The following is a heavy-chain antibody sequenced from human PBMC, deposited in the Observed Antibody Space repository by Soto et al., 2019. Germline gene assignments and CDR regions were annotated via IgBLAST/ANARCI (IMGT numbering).Heavy chain of an antibody. CDR1: GYTFTSYY. CDR2: INPSGATT. CDR3: ARRDCFSSSCYFKY. V-gene: IGHV1-46*01. Sequence: QVSLVQSGAEVKKPGASVKVSCKASGYTFTSYYVHWVRQAPGQGLEWMGIINPSGATTTYDQNFQGRVAMIRDTSTSTVYMELSSLRSEDTAVYYCARRDCFSSSCYFKYWGQGTLVTVSS. D-gene: IGHD2-2*01. J-gene: IGHJ4*02.